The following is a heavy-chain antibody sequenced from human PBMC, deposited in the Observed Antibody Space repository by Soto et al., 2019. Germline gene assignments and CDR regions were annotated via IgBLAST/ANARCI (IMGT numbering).Heavy chain of an antibody. D-gene: IGHD3-3*02. CDR3: ARHSLALRKNNWFDP. CDR1: GDSIIRNDLN. Sequence: XATLALTCTVSGDSIIRNDLNWGWERQRQGMGRVWIGSIFYLGSSYYNPSLKSRVTMSVDTSKNQFSLRLRSVTAADTASYFCARHSLALRKNNWFDPWGQGIMVTVSS. V-gene: IGHV4-39*01. J-gene: IGHJ5*02. CDR2: IFYLGSS.